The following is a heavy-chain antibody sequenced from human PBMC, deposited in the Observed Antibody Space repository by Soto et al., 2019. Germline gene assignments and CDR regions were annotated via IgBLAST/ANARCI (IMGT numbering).Heavy chain of an antibody. J-gene: IGHJ3*02. CDR1: GGSISSSSYY. Sequence: QLQLQESGPGLVKPSETLSLTCTVSGGSISSSSYYWGWIRQPPGKGLEWIGSIYYSGSTYYNPTLKSRVTISVDTTKNQFSLKRSSVTAADTAVYCCARPNDYGDPYAFDIWGQGTMLTLSS. D-gene: IGHD4-17*01. CDR3: ARPNDYGDPYAFDI. V-gene: IGHV4-39*01. CDR2: IYYSGST.